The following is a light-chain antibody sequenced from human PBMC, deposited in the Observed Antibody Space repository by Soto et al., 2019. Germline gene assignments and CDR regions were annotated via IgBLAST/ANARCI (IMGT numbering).Light chain of an antibody. Sequence: QSVLTQPASVSGSPGQSITISCTGTSSDVGDYEYVSWYQQHPGKGPKLMIYEVSNRTSGVSNRFSGSKSGNTASLTISGLQAEDETEYFCSYYNRTSRVYVFWTRTKLTVL. CDR3: SYYNRTSRVYV. CDR2: EVS. CDR1: SSDVGDYEY. J-gene: IGLJ1*01. V-gene: IGLV2-14*01.